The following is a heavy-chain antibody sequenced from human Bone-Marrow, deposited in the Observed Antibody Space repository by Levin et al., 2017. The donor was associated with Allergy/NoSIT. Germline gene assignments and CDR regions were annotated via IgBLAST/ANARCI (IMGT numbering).Heavy chain of an antibody. D-gene: IGHD4-17*01. CDR3: ARDPVTGGNWFDP. J-gene: IGHJ5*02. CDR1: GYTFTDYS. Sequence: GESLKISCKTSGYTFTDYSMNWVRQGPGQGLEWMGWINPNTGKSMYAQGFTRRFVFSLDTSVSTAYLQISSLKAEDTAVYYCARDPVTGGNWFDPWGQGTLVAVSS. CDR2: INPNTGKS. V-gene: IGHV7-4-1*02.